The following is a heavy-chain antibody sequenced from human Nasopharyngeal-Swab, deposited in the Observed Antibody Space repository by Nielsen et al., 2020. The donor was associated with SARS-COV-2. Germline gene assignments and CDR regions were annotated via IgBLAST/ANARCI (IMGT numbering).Heavy chain of an antibody. CDR1: GGSISSISYY. CDR3: ARVGPSSDYFDY. J-gene: IGHJ4*02. V-gene: IGHV4-39*01. CDR2: IYYSGST. D-gene: IGHD6-6*01. Sequence: SETLSLTFTVSGGSISSISYYWGWIRQPPGKGREWIGSIYYSGSTYYNPSLKSRVTISVDTSKNQFSLKLSSVTAADTAVYYCARVGPSSDYFDYWGQGTLVTVSS.